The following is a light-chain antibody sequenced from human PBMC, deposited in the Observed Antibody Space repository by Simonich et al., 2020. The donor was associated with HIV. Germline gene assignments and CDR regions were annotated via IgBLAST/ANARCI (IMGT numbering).Light chain of an antibody. Sequence: ENVLTQSPGTLSLSPGERATLSCRASQSVSSNYLAWYQQKPGQAPRLLIYGASTRATGIPARFSGSGSGTEFTLTISSLQSEDFAVYYCQQYNNWPPYTFGQGTKLEIK. CDR2: GAS. CDR1: QSVSSN. V-gene: IGKV3-15*01. J-gene: IGKJ2*01. CDR3: QQYNNWPPYT.